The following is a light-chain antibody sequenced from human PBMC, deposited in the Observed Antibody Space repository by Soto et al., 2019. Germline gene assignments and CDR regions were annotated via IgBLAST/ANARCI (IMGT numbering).Light chain of an antibody. CDR3: QQYGNSPWT. V-gene: IGKV3-20*01. CDR1: QSVSSYS. CDR2: GTS. J-gene: IGKJ1*01. Sequence: ENVLTQSPGTLSLSPGERATLSCRASQSVSSYSLAWYQQKPGQAPRLVMYGTSNRATGIPDRFSGSGSGTDFTLTISRLEPEDFAVYYCQQYGNSPWTFGQGTKVDIK.